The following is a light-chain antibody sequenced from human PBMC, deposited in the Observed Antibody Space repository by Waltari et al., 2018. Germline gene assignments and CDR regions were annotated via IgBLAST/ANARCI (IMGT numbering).Light chain of an antibody. CDR3: CSYAGSATPVL. J-gene: IGLJ2*01. CDR2: DGT. V-gene: IGLV2-23*01. CDR1: SSHFGYYKY. Sequence: SALTQAASVSGSPGPSITLPCPGTSSHFGYYKYFSWDQQHPGKAPKLMIYDGTKRPSGVSNRFSGSKSASTASLTISGLQAEDEADYYCCSYAGSATPVLFGGGTKLTVL.